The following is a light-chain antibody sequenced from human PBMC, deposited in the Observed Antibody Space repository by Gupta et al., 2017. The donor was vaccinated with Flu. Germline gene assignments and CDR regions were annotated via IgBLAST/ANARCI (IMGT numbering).Light chain of an antibody. V-gene: IGLV2-14*01. CDR3: SSYTTSSTRL. J-gene: IGLJ2*01. Sequence: QSALTQPASVSGSPGQSITISCAVTSSDVGAYDYVSWYQQHPGKAPKLILYEVSNRPSGVSNRFSGSKSGSTASLTISGLQVEDEADYYCSSYTTSSTRLFGGGTKVTVL. CDR2: EVS. CDR1: SSDVGAYDY.